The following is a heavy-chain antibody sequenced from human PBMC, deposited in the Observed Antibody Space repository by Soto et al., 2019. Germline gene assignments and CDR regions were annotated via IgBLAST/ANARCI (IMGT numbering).Heavy chain of an antibody. V-gene: IGHV3-23*01. CDR1: GFTFSSYA. Sequence: PGGSLRLSCAASGFTFSSYAMSWVRQAPGKGLEWVSAISGSGGSTYYADSVKGRFTISRDNSKNTLYLQMNSLGAEDTAVYYCAKDIAVPAAIYYYYYGMDVWGQGTTVTVSS. J-gene: IGHJ6*02. CDR2: ISGSGGST. CDR3: AKDIAVPAAIYYYYYGMDV. D-gene: IGHD2-2*02.